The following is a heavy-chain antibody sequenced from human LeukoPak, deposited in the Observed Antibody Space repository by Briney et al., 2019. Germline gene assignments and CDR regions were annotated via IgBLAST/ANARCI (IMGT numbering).Heavy chain of an antibody. CDR1: GGSISSGGYY. V-gene: IGHV4-61*08. Sequence: SETLSLTCTASGGSISSGGYYWSWIRQHPGKGLEWIGYIYYSGSTSYNPSLKSRVTISVDTSKNQFSLRLSSVTAADTAMYYCARDVSIRDYYYGMDVWGQGTTVTVSS. CDR2: IYYSGST. CDR3: ARDVSIRDYYYGMDV. J-gene: IGHJ6*02. D-gene: IGHD3-10*01.